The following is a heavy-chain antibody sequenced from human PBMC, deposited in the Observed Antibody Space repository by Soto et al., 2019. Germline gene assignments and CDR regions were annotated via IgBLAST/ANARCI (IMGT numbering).Heavy chain of an antibody. J-gene: IGHJ4*02. D-gene: IGHD2-15*01. CDR2: ISYDGSNK. CDR3: VGGKYFGDY. V-gene: IGHV3-30*03. CDR1: GFTFNNYG. Sequence: QVQLVESGGGVVQPGRSLRLSCGASGFTFNNYGMQWVRQAPGKGLEGVALISYDGSNKYYADSVKGRLTISRDNAKKTLYLQINGLRTEDTAEYNCVGGKYFGDYWGQGTLGTVPS.